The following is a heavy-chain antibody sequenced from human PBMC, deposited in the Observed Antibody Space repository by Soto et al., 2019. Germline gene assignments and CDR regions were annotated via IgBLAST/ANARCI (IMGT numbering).Heavy chain of an antibody. CDR2: IYSAGDT. CDR1: GFTVSNSY. Sequence: EVQLVESGGGLVQPGGSLRLSCAASGFTVSNSYMNWVRQAPGKGLEWVSAIYSAGDTYYADSVKGRFIISRDNSKNTPYLQINNQRAKDTAVYYCAREGRRGWLVDYWGQGTLVTVSS. D-gene: IGHD6-19*01. J-gene: IGHJ4*02. V-gene: IGHV3-66*01. CDR3: AREGRRGWLVDY.